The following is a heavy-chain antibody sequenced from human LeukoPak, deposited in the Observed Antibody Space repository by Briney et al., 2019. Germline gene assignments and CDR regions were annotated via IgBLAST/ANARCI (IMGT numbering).Heavy chain of an antibody. CDR3: ARLRGDSSSLY. CDR1: GYSFTNFW. CDR2: IYPGDSDT. D-gene: IGHD6-6*01. Sequence: GESLKISCQASGYSFTNFWIGWVRQPPGKGLEWMGIIYPGDSDTRYSPSFQGQVTISADRSISTVYLQRSSLKASDTAMYYCARLRGDSSSLYWGQGTLVTVSS. J-gene: IGHJ4*02. V-gene: IGHV5-51*01.